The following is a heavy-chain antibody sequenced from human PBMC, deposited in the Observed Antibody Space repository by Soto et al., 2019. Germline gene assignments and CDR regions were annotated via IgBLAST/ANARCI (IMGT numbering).Heavy chain of an antibody. Sequence: EVQLLESGGGLVQPGGSLRLSCAASGFTFSSYAMNWVRQAPGKGLEWVSVISGSGGSTYYADSVKGRFTISRDNSKNTLYLQMNSLRAEDTAVYCCAKWGSGSYCRYWGQGTLVSVSP. CDR2: ISGSGGST. D-gene: IGHD1-26*01. CDR3: AKWGSGSYCRY. V-gene: IGHV3-23*01. J-gene: IGHJ4*02. CDR1: GFTFSSYA.